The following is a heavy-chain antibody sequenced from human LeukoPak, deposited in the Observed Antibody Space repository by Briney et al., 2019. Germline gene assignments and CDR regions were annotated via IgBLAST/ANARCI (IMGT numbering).Heavy chain of an antibody. J-gene: IGHJ6*03. D-gene: IGHD3-10*01. V-gene: IGHV4-38-2*01. CDR1: GYSISSGYY. Sequence: SETLSLTCAVSGYSISSGYYWGWIRQPPGKGLEWIGSIYHSGSTYYNPSLKSRVTISVHTSKHQFSLKLSSVTAADTAVYYCARRPWLWFGETHYYMDVWGKGTTVTVSS. CDR3: ARRPWLWFGETHYYMDV. CDR2: IYHSGST.